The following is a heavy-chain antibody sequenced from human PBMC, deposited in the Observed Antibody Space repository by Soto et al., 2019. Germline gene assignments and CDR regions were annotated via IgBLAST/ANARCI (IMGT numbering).Heavy chain of an antibody. V-gene: IGHV3-21*01. CDR3: ARESEDLTSNFDY. CDR2: ISSTTNYI. J-gene: IGHJ4*02. Sequence: LRLSCAASGFTFTRYSMNWVRQAPGKGLEWVSSISSTTNYIYYADSMKGRFTVSRDNAKNSVYLDMNSLSAEDTAVYYCARESEDLTSNFDYWGQGTLVTVSS. CDR1: GFTFTRYS.